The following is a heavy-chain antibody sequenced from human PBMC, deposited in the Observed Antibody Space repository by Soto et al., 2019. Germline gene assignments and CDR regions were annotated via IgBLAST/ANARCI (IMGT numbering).Heavy chain of an antibody. CDR2: IYYSGST. Sequence: PSETLSLTCTVSGGSISIYYWSWIRHPPGKGLEWIGYIYYSGSTNYNPSLKSRVTISVDTSKNQFSLKLSSVTAADTAVYYCAIGGSGSYYNPYYFDYWGQGTLVTVSS. CDR3: AIGGSGSYYNPYYFDY. J-gene: IGHJ4*02. V-gene: IGHV4-59*01. CDR1: GGSISIYY. D-gene: IGHD3-10*01.